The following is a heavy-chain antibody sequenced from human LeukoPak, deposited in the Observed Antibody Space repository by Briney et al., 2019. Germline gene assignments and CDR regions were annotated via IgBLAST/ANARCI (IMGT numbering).Heavy chain of an antibody. CDR2: ISAYNGNT. D-gene: IGHD3-10*01. V-gene: IGHV1-18*01. CDR1: GYTFTSYG. CDR3: ARELLPLWFGEGSHYYYYGMDV. Sequence: ASVKVSCKASGYTFTSYGISWVRQAPGQGLEWMGWISAYNGNTNYAQKLQGRVTMTTDTSTSTAYMELRSLRSDDTAVYYCARELLPLWFGEGSHYYYYGMDVWGQGTTVTVSS. J-gene: IGHJ6*02.